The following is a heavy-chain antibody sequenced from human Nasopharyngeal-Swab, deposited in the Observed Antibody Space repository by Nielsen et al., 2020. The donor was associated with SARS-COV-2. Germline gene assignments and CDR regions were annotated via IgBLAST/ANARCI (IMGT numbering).Heavy chain of an antibody. D-gene: IGHD3-3*01. CDR1: GFTGNNYN. J-gene: IGHJ6*02. CDR3: ARDGLDYDFWSAYFMDV. Sequence: GGSLRLSWAASGFTGNNYNFKWVRQAPGKGLEWVSSIRSSSSYIYYADSVKGRFTISRDNAKNSLYLQMNSLRAEDTAVYYCARDGLDYDFWSAYFMDVWGQGTTVTVSS. CDR2: IRSSSSYI. V-gene: IGHV3-21*01.